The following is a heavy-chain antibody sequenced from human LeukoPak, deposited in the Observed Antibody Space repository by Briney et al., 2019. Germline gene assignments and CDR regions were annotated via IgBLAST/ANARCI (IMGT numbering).Heavy chain of an antibody. CDR2: IIPIFGTA. CDR3: ARDHGDGYYPY. Sequence: SVKVSCKASGGTFSSYAISCVRQAPGQGLEWMGGIIPIFGTANYPQKFQGRVTITAHKSTSTAYMELSSLRSEDTAVYYCARDHGDGYYPYWGQGTLVTVSS. CDR1: GGTFSSYA. J-gene: IGHJ4*02. D-gene: IGHD5-24*01. V-gene: IGHV1-69*06.